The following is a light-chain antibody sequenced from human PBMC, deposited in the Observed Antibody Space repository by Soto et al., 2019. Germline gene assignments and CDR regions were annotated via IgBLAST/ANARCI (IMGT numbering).Light chain of an antibody. J-gene: IGLJ2*01. V-gene: IGLV2-18*02. Sequence: QSVLTQPPSVSGSPGQSVTISCTGTSSDVGSYNRVSWYQQPPGTAPKLMIYEVTNRPSGVPDRFSGTKSGNTASLTISGLQAEDEADYYCSSYTTDTTLVFGRGTKLTVL. CDR1: SSDVGSYNR. CDR3: SSYTTDTTLV. CDR2: EVT.